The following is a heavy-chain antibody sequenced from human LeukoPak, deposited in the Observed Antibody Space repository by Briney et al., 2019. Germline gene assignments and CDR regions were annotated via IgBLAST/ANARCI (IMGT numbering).Heavy chain of an antibody. Sequence: KASQTLSLTCTVSGGSISSGGYYWSWIRQHPGQGLEWIGYIYYSGSTYYNPSLKSRVTISVDTSKNQFSLKLSSVTAADTAVYYCARERQLVFGYWGQGTLVTVSS. D-gene: IGHD6-13*01. J-gene: IGHJ4*02. CDR1: GGSISSGGYY. V-gene: IGHV4-31*03. CDR2: IYYSGST. CDR3: ARERQLVFGY.